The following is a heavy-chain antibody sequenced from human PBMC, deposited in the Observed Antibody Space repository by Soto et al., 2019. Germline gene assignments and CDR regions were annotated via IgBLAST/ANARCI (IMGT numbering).Heavy chain of an antibody. V-gene: IGHV4-34*01. CDR2: INHSGST. CDR1: GGSFSGYY. J-gene: IGHJ6*02. CDR3: ARFEIMVRGPAPELDV. Sequence: SETLSLTCAVYGGSFSGYYWSWIRQPPGKGLEWIGEINHSGSTNYNPSLKSRVTISVDTSKNQFSLKLRSVTAADTAVYYCARFEIMVRGPAPELDVWGQGTTVTSP. D-gene: IGHD3-10*01.